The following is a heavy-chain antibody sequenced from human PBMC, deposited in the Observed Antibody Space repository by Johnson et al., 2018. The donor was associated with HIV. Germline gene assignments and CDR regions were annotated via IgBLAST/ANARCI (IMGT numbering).Heavy chain of an antibody. D-gene: IGHD3-10*01. CDR1: GFIFSHAW. CDR2: IKRKSDGGTT. V-gene: IGHV3-15*01. CDR3: TTMSALWFGDLHVFGDGFDI. J-gene: IGHJ3*02. Sequence: EQLVESGGGLVQPGGSLRRSCVASGFIFSHAWMRWVRQAPGQGLEWVGRIKRKSDGGTTDYAAPVTGRFLIPSDYSKNTLQLQMNGLKTEDTAVYYCTTMSALWFGDLHVFGDGFDIWGQGTMVTVSS.